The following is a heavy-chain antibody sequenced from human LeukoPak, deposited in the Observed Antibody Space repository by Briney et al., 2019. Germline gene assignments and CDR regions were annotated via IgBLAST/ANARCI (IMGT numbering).Heavy chain of an antibody. D-gene: IGHD5-18*01. V-gene: IGHV4-39*07. Sequence: SGPLSFPATVPVGSLGSRIYSWGGIRHPPGKGLEWIGYIYHSGSTYYNPSLKSRVTISVDRSKNQFSLKLSSVTAADTAVYYCASQNSYGYYFDYWGQGTLVTVSS. CDR2: IYHSGST. CDR1: VGSLGSRIYS. J-gene: IGHJ4*02. CDR3: ASQNSYGYYFDY.